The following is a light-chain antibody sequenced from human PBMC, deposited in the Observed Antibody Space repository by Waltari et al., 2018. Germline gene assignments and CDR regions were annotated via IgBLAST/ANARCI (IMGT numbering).Light chain of an antibody. J-gene: IGLJ3*02. CDR2: EVS. CDR3: SSYTSISTVV. Sequence: QSALTQPSSVSGSPGQSVTISCPGTSCDVGGYNSVSWYQQHPGKAPKHMISEVSNRPSGVSNRFSGSKSGNTASLTISGLQAEDEADYYCSSYTSISTVVFGGGTKVTVL. V-gene: IGLV2-14*01. CDR1: SCDVGGYNS.